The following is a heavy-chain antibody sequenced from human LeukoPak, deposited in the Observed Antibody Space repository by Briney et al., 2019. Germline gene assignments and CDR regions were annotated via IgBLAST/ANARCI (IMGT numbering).Heavy chain of an antibody. J-gene: IGHJ4*02. V-gene: IGHV3-23*01. CDR3: AKDQSWDYYGSGNYNPEF. CDR2: ISGSGGST. D-gene: IGHD3-10*01. Sequence: GGSLRLSCAVSGFTFSSYDMSWVRQAPGKGLEWVSGISGSGGSTYYADSVKGRFTISRHNPKNTMYLQMNSLRAEDAALYYCAKDQSWDYYGSGNYNPEFWGQGTLVTVSS. CDR1: GFTFSSYD.